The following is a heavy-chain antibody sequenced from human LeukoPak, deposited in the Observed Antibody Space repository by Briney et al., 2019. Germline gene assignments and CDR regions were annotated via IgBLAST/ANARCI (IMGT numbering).Heavy chain of an antibody. J-gene: IGHJ4*02. CDR1: GFTFRSYG. D-gene: IGHD3-22*01. CDR2: ISYEGSNK. V-gene: IGHV3-30*18. CDR3: AKDGATFRYDSSGYYPGY. Sequence: GGSLRLSCAACGFTFRSYGVHCVREAPGKGREWVAVISYEGSNKYYADTVKGRFTISRDNSKNTLYLQMNSLRAEDTAVYYCAKDGATFRYDSSGYYPGYWGQGTLVTVSS.